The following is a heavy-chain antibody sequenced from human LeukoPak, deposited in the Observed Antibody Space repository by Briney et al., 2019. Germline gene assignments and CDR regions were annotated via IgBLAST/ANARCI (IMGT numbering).Heavy chain of an antibody. J-gene: IGHJ3*01. D-gene: IGHD1-26*01. Sequence: ASVKVSCKVSGNTFAELSMHWVRQASGKGLEWMGGFGLEDGETIYAQKFQGRVTMTEDTSTDTAYMELRSLTSEDTAVYFCATMPAGGGYPEHAFDVWGQGTVVTVSS. CDR3: ATMPAGGGYPEHAFDV. CDR2: FGLEDGET. V-gene: IGHV1-24*01. CDR1: GNTFAELS.